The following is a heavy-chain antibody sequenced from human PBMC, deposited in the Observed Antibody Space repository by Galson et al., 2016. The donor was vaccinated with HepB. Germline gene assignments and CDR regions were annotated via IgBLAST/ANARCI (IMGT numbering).Heavy chain of an antibody. CDR1: GFSLTTRGMR. CDR2: IDWDDDK. CDR3: ARDRRQLVGNYYYYGLDD. J-gene: IGHJ4*02. Sequence: PALVKPTQTLTLTCTFSGFSLTTRGMRVSWIRQSPRKALEWLALIDWDDDKYYSSSLKTRLTISQDTSKNQVVLTMTNMDPVDTATYYCARDRRQLVGNYYYYGLDDWGQGTLVTVSS. V-gene: IGHV2-70*01. D-gene: IGHD3-10*01.